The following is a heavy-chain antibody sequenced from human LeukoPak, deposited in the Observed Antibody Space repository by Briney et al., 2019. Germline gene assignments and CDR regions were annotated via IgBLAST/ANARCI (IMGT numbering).Heavy chain of an antibody. CDR1: GYTFTSYG. J-gene: IGHJ6*03. Sequence: ASVKVSCKASGYTFTSYGMSWVRQAPGQGLEWMGWISAYNGNTNYAQKLQGRVTMTTDTSTSTAYMELRSLRSDDTAVYYCARGACSGGSCYSEFYYYYMDVWGKGTTVTVSS. CDR3: ARGACSGGSCYSEFYYYYMDV. V-gene: IGHV1-18*01. CDR2: ISAYNGNT. D-gene: IGHD2-15*01.